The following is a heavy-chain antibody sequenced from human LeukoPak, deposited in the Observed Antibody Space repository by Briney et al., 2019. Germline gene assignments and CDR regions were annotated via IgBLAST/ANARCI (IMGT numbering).Heavy chain of an antibody. J-gene: IGHJ4*02. D-gene: IGHD6-6*01. CDR3: ARGSSAARRYFDY. CDR1: GGSFSGYY. Sequence: SETLSLTCAVYGGSFSGYYWSWIRQPPGKGLEWIGEINHSGSTNYNPSLKSRVTISVDTSNNQFSLKLSSVTAADTAVYYCARGSSAARRYFDYWGQGTLVTVSS. CDR2: INHSGST. V-gene: IGHV4-34*01.